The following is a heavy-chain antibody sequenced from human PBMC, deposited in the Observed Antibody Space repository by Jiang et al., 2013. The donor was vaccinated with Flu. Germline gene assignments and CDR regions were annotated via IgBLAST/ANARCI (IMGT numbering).Heavy chain of an antibody. J-gene: IGHJ6*03. CDR2: TYYRSKWYN. V-gene: IGHV6-1*01. D-gene: IGHD2-21*01. CDR3: ARDRAYCGGDCYSPIYYYYMDV. Sequence: QTLSLTCAISGDSVSSNSAAWNWIRQSPSRGLEWLGRTYYRSKWYNDYAVSVKSRITINPDTSKNQFSLQLNSVTPEDTAVYYCARDRAYCGGDCYSPIYYYYMDVWGKGTTVTVSS. CDR1: GDSVSSNSAA.